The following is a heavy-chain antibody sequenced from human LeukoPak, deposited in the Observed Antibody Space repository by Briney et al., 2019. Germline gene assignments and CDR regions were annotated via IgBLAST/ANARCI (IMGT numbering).Heavy chain of an antibody. J-gene: IGHJ4*02. V-gene: IGHV1-18*01. CDR3: ARDRQCGY. CDR2: ISPYNGNT. CDR1: GYTFTSYG. D-gene: IGHD2-21*01. Sequence: GASVKVSCKASGYTFTSYGISWVRHAPGQGLEWMGWISPYNGNTNYAPKLQGRVTMTTDTATSTAYMELTSLTSDDTAVYYCARDRQCGYWAQGTLDTVSS.